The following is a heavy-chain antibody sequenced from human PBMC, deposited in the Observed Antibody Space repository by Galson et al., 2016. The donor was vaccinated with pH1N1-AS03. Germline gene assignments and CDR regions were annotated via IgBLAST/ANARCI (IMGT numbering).Heavy chain of an antibody. D-gene: IGHD6-19*01. CDR2: RASDGTKK. V-gene: IGHV3-30*04. J-gene: IGHJ4*01. CDR1: GFTYRKYT. Sequence: SLRLRWEATGFTYRKYTMHWRSQAPGKGREGGVGRASDGTKKEDADAVKGRFTTSRDNFKNILYLQMNSLRAEDTAVYFCAREQKGTRGWYTVDYWG. CDR3: AREQKGTRGWYTVDY.